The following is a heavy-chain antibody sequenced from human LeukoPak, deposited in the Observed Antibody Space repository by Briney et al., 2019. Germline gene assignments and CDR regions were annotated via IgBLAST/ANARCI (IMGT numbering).Heavy chain of an antibody. J-gene: IGHJ4*02. Sequence: SETLSLTCTVSGGSISSGGYYWSWIRQHPGKGLEWIGYIYYSGSTYYNPSLKSRVTISVDTSKNQFSLKLSSVTAADTAVYYCARGLLTYQPLPGRDWGQGTLVTVSS. CDR3: ARGLLTYQPLPGRD. CDR1: GGSISSGGYY. D-gene: IGHD2-2*01. V-gene: IGHV4-31*03. CDR2: IYYSGST.